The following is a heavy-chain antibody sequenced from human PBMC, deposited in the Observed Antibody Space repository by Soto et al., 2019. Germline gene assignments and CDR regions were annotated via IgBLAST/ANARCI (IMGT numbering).Heavy chain of an antibody. J-gene: IGHJ5*02. CDR3: ARDSDDSTGWYDH. CDR2: VNWNGDRT. V-gene: IGHV3-20*04. Sequence: EVRLVQSGGGAERPGGSLRLSCAVSGFSFDDYSMTWVRQAPGKGLEWVCGVNWNGDRTDYADSVRGRFTISRDNAKNVLYLEMNSLRGEDTALYYCARDSDDSTGWYDHWGQGTLVSVSS. D-gene: IGHD4-4*01. CDR1: GFSFDDYS.